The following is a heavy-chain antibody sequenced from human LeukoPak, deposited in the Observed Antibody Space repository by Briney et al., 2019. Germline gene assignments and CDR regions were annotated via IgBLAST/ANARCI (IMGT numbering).Heavy chain of an antibody. J-gene: IGHJ4*02. CDR3: ARGGIRFLEWLLSLC. CDR2: ISSSSSYI. Sequence: GGSLRLSCAASGFTFSSYSMNWVRQAPGKGLEWVSSISSSSSYIYYADSVKGRFTISRDNAKNSLYLQMNSLRAEDTAVYYCARGGIRFLEWLLSLCWGLGTLVTVSS. CDR1: GFTFSSYS. D-gene: IGHD3-3*01. V-gene: IGHV3-21*01.